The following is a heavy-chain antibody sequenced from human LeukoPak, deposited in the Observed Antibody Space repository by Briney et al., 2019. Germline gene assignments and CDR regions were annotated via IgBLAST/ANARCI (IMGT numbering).Heavy chain of an antibody. CDR2: ISFDGSNK. Sequence: GRSLRLSCAASGFTFSRYGMHWARQAPDKGLEWVAVISFDGSNKYDADSVKGRFTISRDNSKNTLYLQMNSLRAEDTAVYYCAKDRGPAAGSLYNWLDPWGQGTLVTVSS. CDR3: AKDRGPAAGSLYNWLDP. V-gene: IGHV3-30*18. J-gene: IGHJ5*02. D-gene: IGHD6-13*01. CDR1: GFTFSRYG.